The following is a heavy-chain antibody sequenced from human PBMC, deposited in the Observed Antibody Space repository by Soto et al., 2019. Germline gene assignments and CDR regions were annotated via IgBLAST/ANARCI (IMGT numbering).Heavy chain of an antibody. J-gene: IGHJ6*02. Sequence: SETLSLTCTVSGGSVSSGSYYWSWIRQPPGKGLEWIGYIYYSGSTNYNPSLKSRVTISVDTSKNQFSLKLSSVTAADTAVYYCARALVVPAAPYYYYYGMDVWGQGTTVTVSS. V-gene: IGHV4-61*01. D-gene: IGHD2-2*01. CDR3: ARALVVPAAPYYYYYGMDV. CDR1: GGSVSSGSYY. CDR2: IYYSGST.